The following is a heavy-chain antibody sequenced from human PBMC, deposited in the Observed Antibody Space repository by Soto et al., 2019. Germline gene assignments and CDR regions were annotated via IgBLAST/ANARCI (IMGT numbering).Heavy chain of an antibody. CDR1: GGTFSRHA. CDR3: ASPSRYCSCNSCLGDGLAV. D-gene: IGHD2-2*01. V-gene: IGHV1-69*13. Sequence: VWLSRKASGGTFSRHASSCVRQAPGEGLEWMGGIIPIFGTANYAQKFQGRVTITADESTSTAYMELSSLRSEDTAVYYCASPSRYCSCNSCLGDGLAVRTQGTTVPVS. CDR2: IIPIFGTA. J-gene: IGHJ6*02.